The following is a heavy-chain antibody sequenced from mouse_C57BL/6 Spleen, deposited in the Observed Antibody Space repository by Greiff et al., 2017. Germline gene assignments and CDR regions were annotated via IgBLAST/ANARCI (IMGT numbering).Heavy chain of an antibody. Sequence: EVKVEESGPGLVKPSQSLSLTCSVTGYSITSGYYWNWIRQFPGNKLEWMGYISYDGSNNYNPSLKNRISITRDTSKNQFFLKLNSVTTEDTATYYCARVYSNYWYFDVWGTGTTVTVSS. J-gene: IGHJ1*03. CDR2: ISYDGSN. CDR1: GYSITSGYY. CDR3: ARVYSNYWYFDV. D-gene: IGHD2-5*01. V-gene: IGHV3-6*01.